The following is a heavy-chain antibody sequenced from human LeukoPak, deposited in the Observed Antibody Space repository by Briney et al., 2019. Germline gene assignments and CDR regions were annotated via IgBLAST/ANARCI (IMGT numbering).Heavy chain of an antibody. CDR3: ARHRYCSGGSCPKGAFDI. J-gene: IGHJ3*02. Sequence: GESLKISCKGSGYSFTSYWIGWVRQMPGKGLEWMGIIYPGDSDTRYSPSFQGQVTISADKSISTAYLQWSGLKASDTAMYYCARHRYCSGGSCPKGAFDIWGQGTMVTVSS. V-gene: IGHV5-51*01. CDR2: IYPGDSDT. D-gene: IGHD2-15*01. CDR1: GYSFTSYW.